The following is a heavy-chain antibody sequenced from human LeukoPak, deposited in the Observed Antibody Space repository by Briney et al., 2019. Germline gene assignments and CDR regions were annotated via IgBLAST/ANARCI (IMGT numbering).Heavy chain of an antibody. D-gene: IGHD5-18*01. V-gene: IGHV1-69*05. J-gene: IGHJ4*02. CDR3: ARGSVDTAMAYYFDY. CDR1: GGTFSSYA. CDR2: IIPIFGTA. Sequence: EASVKASCKASGGTFSSYAISWVRQAPGQGLEWMGRIIPIFGTANYAQKFQGRVTITTDESTSTAYMELSSLRSEDTAVYYCARGSVDTAMAYYFDYWGQGTLVTVPS.